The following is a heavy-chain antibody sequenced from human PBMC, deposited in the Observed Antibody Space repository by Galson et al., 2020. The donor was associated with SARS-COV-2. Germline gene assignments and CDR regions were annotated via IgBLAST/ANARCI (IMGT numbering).Heavy chain of an antibody. Sequence: GGSLRLSCAASGFNVSSNYVTWVRQAPGSGLDWVSIIYSSGSTYYADSVKGRFTISRDNSRNTIYLQMNSLRAEDTAVYYCARGIAIFSGVDAFGFWGQGTMVTVSS. V-gene: IGHV3-53*01. CDR2: IYSSGST. J-gene: IGHJ3*01. D-gene: IGHD2-21*01. CDR3: ARGIAIFSGVDAFGF. CDR1: GFNVSSNY.